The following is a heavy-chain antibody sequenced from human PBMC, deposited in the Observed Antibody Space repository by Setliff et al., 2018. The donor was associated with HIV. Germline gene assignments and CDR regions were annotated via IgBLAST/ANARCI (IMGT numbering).Heavy chain of an antibody. J-gene: IGHJ4*02. CDR1: GFTFSSYV. CDR3: ARYNWNPLGYRFDY. D-gene: IGHD1-20*01. Sequence: PGGSLRLSCGASGFTFSSYVMSWVRQAPGKGLEWVANIKQDGSEKYYVDSVKGRFTTSRDNAKNSLYLQLNSLRAEDTAVYYCARYNWNPLGYRFDYWGQGTLVTVSS. V-gene: IGHV3-7*03. CDR2: IKQDGSEK.